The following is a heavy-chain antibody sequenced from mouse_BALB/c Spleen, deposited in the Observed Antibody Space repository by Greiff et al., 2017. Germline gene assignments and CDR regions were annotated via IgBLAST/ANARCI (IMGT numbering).Heavy chain of an antibody. CDR1: GFTFSSYA. CDR3: ARGRGHMITPSYWYFDV. Sequence: DVMLVESGGGLVKPGGSLKFSCAASGFTFSSYAMSWVRQTPEKRLEWVASISSGGSTYYPDSVMGRFTISRDNARNILYLQMSSLRSEDTAMYYCARGRGHMITPSYWYFDVWGAGTTVTVSS. D-gene: IGHD2-4*01. V-gene: IGHV5-6-5*01. CDR2: ISSGGST. J-gene: IGHJ1*01.